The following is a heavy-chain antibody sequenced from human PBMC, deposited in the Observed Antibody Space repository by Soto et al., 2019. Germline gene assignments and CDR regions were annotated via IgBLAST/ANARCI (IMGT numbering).Heavy chain of an antibody. Sequence: SVKVSCKASGGTFSSYAISWVRHAPGQGLEWMGGINPIFGTANYAQKFQGRVTITADESTSTAYMELSILRSEDTAVYYCEREWRTEGSGGYEGYFDYWGQ. CDR2: INPIFGTA. V-gene: IGHV1-69*13. CDR1: GGTFSSYA. D-gene: IGHD5-12*01. J-gene: IGHJ4*03. CDR3: EREWRTEGSGGYEGYFDY.